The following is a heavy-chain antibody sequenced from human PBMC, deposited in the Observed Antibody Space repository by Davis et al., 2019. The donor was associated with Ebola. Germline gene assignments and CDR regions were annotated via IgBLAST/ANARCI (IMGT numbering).Heavy chain of an antibody. Sequence: GESLKISCAASGFTFSSYDMHWVRQATGKGLEWVSAIGTAGDTYYPGSVKGRFTISRENAKNSLYLQMNSLRAEDTAVYYCARKRGFDYWGQGTLVTVSS. CDR2: IGTAGDT. V-gene: IGHV3-13*01. J-gene: IGHJ4*02. CDR3: ARKRGFDY. D-gene: IGHD3-10*01. CDR1: GFTFSSYD.